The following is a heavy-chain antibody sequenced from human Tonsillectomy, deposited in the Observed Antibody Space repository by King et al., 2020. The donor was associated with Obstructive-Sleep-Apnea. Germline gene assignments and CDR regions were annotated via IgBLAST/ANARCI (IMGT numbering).Heavy chain of an antibody. J-gene: IGHJ4*02. CDR1: GFTFRSYA. CDR2: IRGGGDKT. Sequence: VQLVESGGGLVQPGGSLRLSCAASGFTFRSYAMSWVRQAPGKGLGWLSAIRGGGDKTYYADSVKGRFSISRDNARNTLFLQMNSLRADDTAIYYCVKEWGEDEEGIDNWGQGTLGTVSS. V-gene: IGHV3-23*04. CDR3: VKEWGEDEEGIDN. D-gene: IGHD3-16*01.